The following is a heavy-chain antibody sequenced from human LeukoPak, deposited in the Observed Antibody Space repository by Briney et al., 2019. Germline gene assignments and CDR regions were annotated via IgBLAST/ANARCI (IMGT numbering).Heavy chain of an antibody. CDR3: ARDGELGSPADAFDI. CDR2: IKQDGSEK. D-gene: IGHD1-26*01. J-gene: IGHJ3*02. V-gene: IGHV3-7*01. CDR1: GFTFSSYW. Sequence: GGSLRLSCSASGFTFSSYWMSWVRQAPGKGLEWVANIKQDGSEKYYVDSVKGRFTISRDNAKNSLYLQMNSLRAEDTAVYYCARDGELGSPADAFDIWGQGTMVTVSS.